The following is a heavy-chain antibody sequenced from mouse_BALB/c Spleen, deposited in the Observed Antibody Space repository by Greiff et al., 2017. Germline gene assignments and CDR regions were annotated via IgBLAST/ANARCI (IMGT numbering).Heavy chain of an antibody. D-gene: IGHD2-4*01. J-gene: IGHJ3*01. Sequence: EVKLQESGPSLVKPSQTLSLTCSVTGDSITSGYWNWIRKFPGNKLEYMGYISYSGSTYYNPSLKSRISITRDTSKNQYYLQLNSVTTEDTATYYFARPYEDYDGGASWCAYWGQGTLVTVSA. CDR3: ARPYEDYDGGASWCAY. V-gene: IGHV3-8*02. CDR2: ISYSGST. CDR1: GDSITSGY.